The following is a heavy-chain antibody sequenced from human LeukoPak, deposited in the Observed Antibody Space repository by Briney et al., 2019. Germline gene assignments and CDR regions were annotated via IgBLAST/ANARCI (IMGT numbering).Heavy chain of an antibody. Sequence: GGSLRLSCAASGFTFDDYAMHWVRQAPGKGLEWVSGISWNSGSIGYADSVKGRFTISRDNAKNSLYLQMNSLRAEDTAVYYCARMIGYDFWSGYYPYYFDYWGQGTLVTVSS. J-gene: IGHJ4*02. CDR3: ARMIGYDFWSGYYPYYFDY. CDR1: GFTFDDYA. D-gene: IGHD3-3*01. V-gene: IGHV3-9*01. CDR2: ISWNSGSI.